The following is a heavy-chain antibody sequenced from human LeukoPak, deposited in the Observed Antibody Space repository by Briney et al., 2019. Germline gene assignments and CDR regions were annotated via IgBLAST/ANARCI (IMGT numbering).Heavy chain of an antibody. J-gene: IGHJ4*02. CDR2: INPNSGCT. CDR3: ARGSSVSGFDF. CDR1: GYTFTGHH. D-gene: IGHD5/OR15-5a*01. Sequence: GASVKVSCKASGYTFTGHHMHWVRQAPGQGLEWMGWINPNSGCTNYAQKFQGRVTMTRDTSISTAYMELSSLRSDDTAVYYCARGSSVSGFDFWGQGTLVTVSS. V-gene: IGHV1-2*02.